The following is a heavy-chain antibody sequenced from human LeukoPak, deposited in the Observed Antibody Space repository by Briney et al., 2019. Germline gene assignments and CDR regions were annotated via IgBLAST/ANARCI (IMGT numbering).Heavy chain of an antibody. V-gene: IGHV4-34*01. CDR3: AREEYCGADCYSGFDH. CDR1: GGSFSGYY. CDR2: INHSGST. D-gene: IGHD2-21*02. J-gene: IGHJ5*02. Sequence: SETLSLTCAVYGGSFSGYYWSWIRQPPGKGLEWIGEINHSGSTNYNPSLKSRATISVDTSKNQFSLKLSSVTAADTAIYYCAREEYCGADCYSGFDHWGQGTLVTVSS.